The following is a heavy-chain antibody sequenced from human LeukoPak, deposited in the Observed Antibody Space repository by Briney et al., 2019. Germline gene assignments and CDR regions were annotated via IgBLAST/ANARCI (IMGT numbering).Heavy chain of an antibody. D-gene: IGHD1-26*01. J-gene: IGHJ4*02. Sequence: SLRLSCXASGFTXSSYGMHWVRQAPGKGLEWVAVISYDGSNKYYADSVKGRFTISRDNSKNTLYLQMNSLRAEDTAVYYCANSGAGSGSYLGYWGQGTLVTVSS. CDR3: ANSGAGSGSYLGY. CDR1: GFTXSSYG. CDR2: ISYDGSNK. V-gene: IGHV3-30*18.